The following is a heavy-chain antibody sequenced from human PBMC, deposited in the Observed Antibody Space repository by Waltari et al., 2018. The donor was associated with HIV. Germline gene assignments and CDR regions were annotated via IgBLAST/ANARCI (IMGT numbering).Heavy chain of an antibody. Sequence: QIQLVESGGEMKKTGASVKVSCKASGYSFRSYSISWVRQAPGQGLEWMGWISAYNYNTKYAEKFQGRVTMTTETSTSTAYMELRNLRSDDTAMYYCARVESMLRVVHFDYWGQGTLVTVSS. J-gene: IGHJ4*02. V-gene: IGHV1-18*04. CDR1: GYSFRSYS. CDR3: ARVESMLRVVHFDY. D-gene: IGHD3-16*01. CDR2: ISAYNYNT.